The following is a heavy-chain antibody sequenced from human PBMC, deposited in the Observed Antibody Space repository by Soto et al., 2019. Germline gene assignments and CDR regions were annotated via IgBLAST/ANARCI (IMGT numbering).Heavy chain of an antibody. CDR3: ARAIVVTIGGMDV. D-gene: IGHD5-12*01. CDR2: IYYSGST. J-gene: IGHJ6*02. CDR1: GGSINSADYY. Sequence: QVQLQESGPGLVKPSQTLSLTCSVSGGSINSADYYWSWVRQPPGKGLEWIGYIYYSGSTYFNPSLKSRVTISKDTSRNQFSLRLSSVTAADTAVYYCARAIVVTIGGMDVWGQGTPVTVSS. V-gene: IGHV4-30-4*01.